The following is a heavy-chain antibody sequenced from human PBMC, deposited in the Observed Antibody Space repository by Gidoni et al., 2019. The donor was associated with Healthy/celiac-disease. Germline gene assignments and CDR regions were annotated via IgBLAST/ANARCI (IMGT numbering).Heavy chain of an antibody. CDR3: AKAAGHSSSWYLDY. Sequence: QVQLVESGGGVVQPGRSLRLSCEASGFTFGSYGMHWVRQAPGKGLEWVAVISYDGSNKYYADSVKGRFTISRDNSKNTLYLQMNSLRAEDTAVYYCAKAAGHSSSWYLDYWGQGTLVTVSS. V-gene: IGHV3-30*18. CDR1: GFTFGSYG. D-gene: IGHD6-13*01. J-gene: IGHJ4*02. CDR2: ISYDGSNK.